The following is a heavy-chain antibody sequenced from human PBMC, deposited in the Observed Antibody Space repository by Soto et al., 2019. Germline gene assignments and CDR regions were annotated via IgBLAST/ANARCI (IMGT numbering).Heavy chain of an antibody. Sequence: ASVKGSCKPSGCTFTGYYIHWVRQAPGQGLEWMGWINPNSGATNYALKFQGRVTMTRDTSISAAYMELNSLTSDDTAVYYCARSRLTDYSIDYWGHGTLVTVSS. CDR1: GCTFTGYY. CDR2: INPNSGAT. D-gene: IGHD4-4*01. CDR3: ARSRLTDYSIDY. J-gene: IGHJ4*01. V-gene: IGHV1-2*02.